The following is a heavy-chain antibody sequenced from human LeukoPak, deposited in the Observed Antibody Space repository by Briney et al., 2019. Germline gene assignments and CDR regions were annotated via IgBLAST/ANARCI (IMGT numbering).Heavy chain of an antibody. CDR1: GDSSIHY. CDR3: ARHYDSSGYYYVPNFDY. V-gene: IGHV4-4*07. D-gene: IGHD3-22*01. Sequence: PSETLSLTCTISGDSSIHYWTWIRQPVGKGLEWIGRMSATGSPNYNTSLKSRITMSLDTSKNQFYLKLTSVTAADTAVYYCARHYDSSGYYYVPNFDYWGQGTLVTVSS. CDR2: MSATGSP. J-gene: IGHJ4*02.